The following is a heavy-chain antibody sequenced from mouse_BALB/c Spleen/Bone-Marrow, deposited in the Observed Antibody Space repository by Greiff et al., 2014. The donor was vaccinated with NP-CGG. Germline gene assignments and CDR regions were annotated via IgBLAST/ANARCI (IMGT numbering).Heavy chain of an antibody. CDR3: TRGGVYYDYDGAWFAY. J-gene: IGHJ3*01. CDR2: IYPGSGST. V-gene: IGHV1S22*01. CDR1: GYTFTSYW. D-gene: IGHD2-4*01. Sequence: LQQPGSELVRPGASVKLSCKASGYTFTSYWMHWVKQRPGQGLEWIGNIYPGSGSTNYDEKFKSKATLTVDTSSSTAYMRLSSLTSEDSAVYYCTRGGVYYDYDGAWFAYWGQGTLVTVSA.